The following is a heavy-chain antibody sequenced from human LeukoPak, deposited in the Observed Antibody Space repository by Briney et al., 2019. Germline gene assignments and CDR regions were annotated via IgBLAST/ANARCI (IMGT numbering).Heavy chain of an antibody. CDR2: ISANNVNT. V-gene: IGHV1-18*01. CDR1: GYTFNNYG. Sequence: ASVKVSCKASGYTFNNYGLSWVRQAPGQGLEWMGWISANNVNTDYAQKFQGRVTMTKDTSTSTGYLEVRSLRSDDTAVHYCARGSSGDYWGQGTLVTVSS. D-gene: IGHD6-25*01. J-gene: IGHJ4*02. CDR3: ARGSSGDY.